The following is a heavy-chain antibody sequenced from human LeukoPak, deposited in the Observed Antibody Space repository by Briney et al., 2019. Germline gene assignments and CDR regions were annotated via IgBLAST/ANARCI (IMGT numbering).Heavy chain of an antibody. CDR2: ISSSGSTI. Sequence: AGGSLRLSCAASGFTFSSYEMNWVRQAPGEGLEWVSYISSSGSTIYYADSVKGRFTISRDNAKNSLYLQMNSLRAEDTAVYYCAINQYYYDSSGYYYFDYWGQGTLVTVSS. D-gene: IGHD3-22*01. J-gene: IGHJ4*02. V-gene: IGHV3-48*03. CDR1: GFTFSSYE. CDR3: AINQYYYDSSGYYYFDY.